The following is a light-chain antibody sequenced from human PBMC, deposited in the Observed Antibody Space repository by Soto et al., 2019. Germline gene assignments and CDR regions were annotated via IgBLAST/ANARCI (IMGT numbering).Light chain of an antibody. CDR3: QQRSAWPPLT. V-gene: IGKV3-11*01. Sequence: EIPWTQSPVTLSLSPGERATLSCRAGQSIGSYLAWYQQKPGQAPRLLIYDTSKRATGVPDRFSGGGSGPDFTLAISSLEPEDFAVYYGQQRSAWPPLTFGQGTRLEIK. CDR1: QSIGSY. J-gene: IGKJ5*01. CDR2: DTS.